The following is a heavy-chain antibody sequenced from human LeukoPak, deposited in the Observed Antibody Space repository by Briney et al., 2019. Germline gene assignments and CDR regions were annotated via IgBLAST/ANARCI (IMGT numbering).Heavy chain of an antibody. CDR1: GYTFTSYG. Sequence: ASVKVSCKASGYTFTSYGISWVRQAPGQGLEWMGWISAYNGHTNYAQKLQGRVTMTTDTSTSTAYMELRSLRSDDTAVYHCARDRLGGGGSRAFDYWGQGTLVTVSS. V-gene: IGHV1-18*01. CDR3: ARDRLGGGGSRAFDY. CDR2: ISAYNGHT. D-gene: IGHD2-15*01. J-gene: IGHJ4*02.